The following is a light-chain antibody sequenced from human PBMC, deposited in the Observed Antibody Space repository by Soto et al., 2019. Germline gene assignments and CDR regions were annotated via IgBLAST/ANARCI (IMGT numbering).Light chain of an antibody. CDR1: SSDIGGYNY. Sequence: QSALTQPPSASGSPGQSVTISCTGTSSDIGGYNYVSWYQQHPGKAPKLIIYEVSKRPSGVPDRFSGSKSGNTASLTVSGLQAEDEADYYCGTWDKSLSAGVFGGGTKLTVL. J-gene: IGLJ3*02. V-gene: IGLV2-8*01. CDR3: GTWDKSLSAGV. CDR2: EVS.